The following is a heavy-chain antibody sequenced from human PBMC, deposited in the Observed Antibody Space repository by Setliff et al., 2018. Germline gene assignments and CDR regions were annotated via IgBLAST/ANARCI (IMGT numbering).Heavy chain of an antibody. CDR3: ARVWFGNMDV. J-gene: IGHJ6*03. CDR2: INQDGSEK. CDR1: EFPFSNYW. D-gene: IGHD3-10*01. V-gene: IGHV3-7*03. Sequence: GESLKISCAASEFPFSNYWMSWVRQAPGKGLEWVANINQDGSEKYYVDSVKGRFTISRDNARNSLYLQMNSLRAEDTAVYYCARVWFGNMDVWGKGTTVTVSS.